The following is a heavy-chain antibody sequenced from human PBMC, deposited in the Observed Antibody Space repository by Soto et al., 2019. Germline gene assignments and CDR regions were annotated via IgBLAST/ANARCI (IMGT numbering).Heavy chain of an antibody. CDR2: ISSGGDTI. Sequence: GGSLRLSCADSGFTFSPYSMNWVRQAPGKGLEWISYISSGGDTIYYADSVRGRFTVSRDNTKNSLYLQMDSLRDEDTAVYYCARDRSTIYGVVTPIDYWGQGTLVTVSS. J-gene: IGHJ4*02. D-gene: IGHD3-3*01. CDR1: GFTFSPYS. V-gene: IGHV3-48*02. CDR3: ARDRSTIYGVVTPIDY.